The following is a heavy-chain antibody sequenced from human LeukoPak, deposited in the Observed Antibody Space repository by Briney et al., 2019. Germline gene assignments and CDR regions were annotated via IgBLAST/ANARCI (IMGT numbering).Heavy chain of an antibody. D-gene: IGHD2-21*02. Sequence: GASVKVSCKASGGTFSSHFISWVRQAPGQGLEWMGGINPIFGTGHYAQKFQDRVTITADISTNTVYMELSNLRSEDTAMYYCARDEEGDCGGDCYNWFAPWGQGTLVTVSS. CDR3: ARDEEGDCGGDCYNWFAP. V-gene: IGHV1-69*06. CDR2: INPIFGTG. J-gene: IGHJ5*02. CDR1: GGTFSSHF.